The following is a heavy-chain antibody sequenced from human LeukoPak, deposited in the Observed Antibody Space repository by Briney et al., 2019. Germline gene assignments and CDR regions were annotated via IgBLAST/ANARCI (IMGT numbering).Heavy chain of an antibody. CDR2: IYYSGST. V-gene: IGHV4-39*01. CDR3: AIREVIAAADYY. J-gene: IGHJ4*02. Sequence: SETLSLTCTVSGGSISSSSYYWGWIRQPPGKGLEWIGSIYYSGSTYYNPSLKSRVTISVDTSKNQFSLKLSSVTAADTAVYYCAIREVIAAADYYWGQGTLVTVSS. CDR1: GGSISSSSYY. D-gene: IGHD6-13*01.